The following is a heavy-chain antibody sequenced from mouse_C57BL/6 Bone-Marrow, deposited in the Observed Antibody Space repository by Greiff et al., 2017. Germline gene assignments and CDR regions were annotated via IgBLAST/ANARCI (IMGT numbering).Heavy chain of an antibody. D-gene: IGHD2-2*01. J-gene: IGHJ3*01. CDR1: GYSFTDYN. Sequence: VQLQQSGPELVKPGASVKISCKASGYSFTDYNMNWVKQSNGKSLEWIGVINPNYGTTSYNQKFKGKATLTVDQSSSTAYMQLNSLTSEDSAVYYCARERIYYGYDDAAWFAYWGQGTLVTVSA. V-gene: IGHV1-39*01. CDR3: ARERIYYGYDDAAWFAY. CDR2: INPNYGTT.